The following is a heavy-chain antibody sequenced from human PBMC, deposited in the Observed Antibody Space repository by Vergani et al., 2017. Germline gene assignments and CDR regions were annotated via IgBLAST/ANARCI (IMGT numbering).Heavy chain of an antibody. D-gene: IGHD6-19*01. CDR2: IYYSGST. V-gene: IGHV4-59*01. J-gene: IGHJ4*02. CDR3: AREAVAPYNYLDY. Sequence: QVQLQESGPGLVKPSETLSLTCTVSGGSISSYYWSWIRQPPGKGLEWIGYIYYSGSTNYNPSLKSRVTISVDTSKNLFSLKLSAVTAADTAVYYCAREAVAPYNYLDYWGQGTLVTVSS. CDR1: GGSISSYY.